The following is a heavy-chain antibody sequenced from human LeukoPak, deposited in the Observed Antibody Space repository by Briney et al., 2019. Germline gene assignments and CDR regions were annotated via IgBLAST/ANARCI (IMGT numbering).Heavy chain of an antibody. CDR2: INPNSGGT. D-gene: IGHD1-26*01. CDR1: GYTFTGYY. CDR3: AREAVGATSAFDI. V-gene: IGHV1-2*02. J-gene: IGHJ3*02. Sequence: ASVKVSCKASGYTFTGYYMHWVRQAPGQGLEWMGWINPNSGGTNYAQKFQDRVTMTRDTSISTAYMELSRLRSDDTAVYYCAREAVGATSAFDIWGQGTMVTVSS.